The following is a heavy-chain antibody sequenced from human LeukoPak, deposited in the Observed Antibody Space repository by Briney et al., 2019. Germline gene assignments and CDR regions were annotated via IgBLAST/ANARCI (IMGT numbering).Heavy chain of an antibody. CDR1: GFTFDDYA. D-gene: IGHD1-26*01. J-gene: IGHJ4*02. Sequence: GRSLRLSCAASGFTFDDYAMHWVRQAPGKGLEWVSGISWNSGSIGYADSVKGRFTISRDNAKNSLYLQMNSLRAEDTAVYYCAKTYEWELLRYYFDYWGQGTLVTVSS. CDR2: ISWNSGSI. CDR3: AKTYEWELLRYYFDY. V-gene: IGHV3-9*01.